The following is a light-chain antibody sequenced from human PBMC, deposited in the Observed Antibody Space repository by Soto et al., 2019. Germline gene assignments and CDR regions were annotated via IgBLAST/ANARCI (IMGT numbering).Light chain of an antibody. J-gene: IGKJ2*01. CDR1: QSISGW. Sequence: DIQMTQSPSTLSASVGDRVTITCRASQSISGWLAWYQQKPGKAPKLLIYDASTLQSGVPSRFSGSGSGTEFTLTISSLQPDDFATYYCQEYKSATFGQGTK. CDR2: DAS. V-gene: IGKV1-5*01. CDR3: QEYKSAT.